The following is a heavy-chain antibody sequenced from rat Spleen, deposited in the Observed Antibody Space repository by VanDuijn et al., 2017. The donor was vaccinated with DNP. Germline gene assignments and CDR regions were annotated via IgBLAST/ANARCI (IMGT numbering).Heavy chain of an antibody. V-gene: IGHV2-77*01. CDR1: GFSLTSYG. J-gene: IGHJ1*01. Sequence: QVQMKETGPGLVQTTQTLSVTCTVSGFSLTSYGVHWVRQAPGKGLEWMGIIWGDGSTNYNSALKSRLSISRDTSKSQVFLTMNSLQTDDTAVYYCAAWDWYFDFWGPGTMVTVSS. CDR2: IWGDGST. CDR3: AAWDWYFDF. D-gene: IGHD1-7*01.